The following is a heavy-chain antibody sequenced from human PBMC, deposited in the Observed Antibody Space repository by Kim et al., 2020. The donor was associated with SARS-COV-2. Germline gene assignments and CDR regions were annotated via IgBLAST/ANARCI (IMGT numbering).Heavy chain of an antibody. J-gene: IGHJ4*02. Sequence: YADSVKGRFTISRDNAKNSLYLQMNSLRAEDTALYYCAKETGAYFDFFDYWGQGTLVTVSS. D-gene: IGHD3-9*01. CDR3: AKETGAYFDFFDY. V-gene: IGHV3-9*01.